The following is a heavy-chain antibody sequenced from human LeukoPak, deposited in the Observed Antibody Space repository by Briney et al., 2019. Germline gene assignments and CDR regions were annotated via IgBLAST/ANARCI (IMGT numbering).Heavy chain of an antibody. J-gene: IGHJ4*02. CDR3: ARDLTIAAANYYFDN. CDR2: INPNSGGT. D-gene: IGHD6-13*01. V-gene: IGHV1-2*02. CDR1: GYTFTGYY. Sequence: ASVKVSCKASGYTFTGYYMHWVRQAPGQGLEWMGWINPNSGGTNYAQKFRGRVTMTRDTSISTAYMELSRLRSDDTAMYYCARDLTIAAANYYFDNWGQGTLVTVSS.